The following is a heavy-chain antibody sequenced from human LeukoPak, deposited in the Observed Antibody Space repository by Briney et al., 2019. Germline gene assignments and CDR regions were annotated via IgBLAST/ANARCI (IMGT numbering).Heavy chain of an antibody. D-gene: IGHD4-23*01. CDR2: IKQDGSEK. V-gene: IGHV3-7*01. Sequence: PGGSLRLSCVASGFTFSTYWMSWVRQTPGKGLEWVAIIKQDGSEKYYGDSVKGRFTVSRDNARTSVYLEMNSLRAEDTAVYYCARDDYGGLFDYWGQGTLVTVSS. J-gene: IGHJ4*02. CDR3: ARDDYGGLFDY. CDR1: GFTFSTYW.